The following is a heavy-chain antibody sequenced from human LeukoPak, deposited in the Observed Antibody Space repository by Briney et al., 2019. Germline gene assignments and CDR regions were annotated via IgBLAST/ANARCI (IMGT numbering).Heavy chain of an antibody. Sequence: SETLSLTCAVYGGSFSGYYWSWIRQPPGKGLEWIGEINHSGSTNYNPSLKSRVTISVDTSKNQFSLKLSSVTAADTAVYYCARGSTGATPHFDYWGQGTLVTVSS. CDR2: INHSGST. D-gene: IGHD2-8*02. V-gene: IGHV4-34*01. CDR1: GGSFSGYY. CDR3: ARGSTGATPHFDY. J-gene: IGHJ4*02.